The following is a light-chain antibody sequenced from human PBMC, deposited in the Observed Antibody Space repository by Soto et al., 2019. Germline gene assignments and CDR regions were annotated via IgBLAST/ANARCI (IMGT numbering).Light chain of an antibody. CDR2: EDN. CDR1: SGSIASNY. CDR3: QSYDSSREVV. Sequence: FMLTQPHSVSESPGKTVTISCTRSSGSIASNYVQWYQQRPGSAPTTVIYEDNQRPSGVPDRFSGSIDSSSNSASLTISGLKTEDEADYYCQSYDSSREVVFGGGTQLTVL. J-gene: IGLJ2*01. V-gene: IGLV6-57*04.